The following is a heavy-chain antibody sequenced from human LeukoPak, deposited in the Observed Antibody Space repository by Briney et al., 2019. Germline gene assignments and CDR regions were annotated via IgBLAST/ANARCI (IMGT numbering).Heavy chain of an antibody. CDR1: GGSISSGGYY. Sequence: SRTLSLTCTVSGGSISSGGYYWSWIRQHPGKGLEWIGYIYYSGSTYYNPSLKSRVTISVDASKNQFSLKLSSVTAADTAVYYCARGDYDSSGYYYYWGQGTLVTVSS. J-gene: IGHJ4*02. V-gene: IGHV4-31*03. CDR3: ARGDYDSSGYYYY. CDR2: IYYSGST. D-gene: IGHD3-22*01.